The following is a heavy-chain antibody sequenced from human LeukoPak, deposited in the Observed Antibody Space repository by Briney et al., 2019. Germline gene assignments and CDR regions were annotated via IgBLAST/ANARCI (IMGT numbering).Heavy chain of an antibody. CDR2: ISYDESYK. D-gene: IGHD5-24*01. CDR3: AKDQWLQCDY. CDR1: GFTFSNYG. V-gene: IGHV3-30*18. Sequence: PGGSLRLSCAASGFTFSNYGMHWVRQAPGKGLEWVAVISYDESYKYYADSVKGRFTISRDNSKNTLYLQMNSLRAEDTAVYYCAKDQWLQCDYWGQGTLVTVSS. J-gene: IGHJ4*02.